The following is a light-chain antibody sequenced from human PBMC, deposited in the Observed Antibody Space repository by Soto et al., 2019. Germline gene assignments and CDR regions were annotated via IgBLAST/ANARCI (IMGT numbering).Light chain of an antibody. CDR2: SAS. J-gene: IGKJ4*01. CDR3: QQPSTYPLT. CDR1: QAISSY. Sequence: DIQLTQSPSFLSASVGDRVIISCRASQAISSYLGWYQQKPGKAPKLLVHSASSLSRGVPSRFSGSGSGTAFTLTTSSLQPEDFATYDCQQPSTYPLTFGGGTKVEIK. V-gene: IGKV1-9*01.